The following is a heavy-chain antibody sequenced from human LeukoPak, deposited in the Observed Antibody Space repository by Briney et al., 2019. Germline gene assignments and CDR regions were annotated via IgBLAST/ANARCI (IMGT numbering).Heavy chain of an antibody. V-gene: IGHV4-34*01. J-gene: IGHJ4*02. Sequence: SETLSLTCAVYGGSFSGYYWSWIRQPPGKGLEWIGEINHSRSTNYNPSLKSRVTISVDTSKNQFSLKLSSVTAADTAVYYCARGHDLDYWGQGTLVTVSS. CDR2: INHSRST. CDR1: GGSFSGYY. D-gene: IGHD3-3*01. CDR3: ARGHDLDY.